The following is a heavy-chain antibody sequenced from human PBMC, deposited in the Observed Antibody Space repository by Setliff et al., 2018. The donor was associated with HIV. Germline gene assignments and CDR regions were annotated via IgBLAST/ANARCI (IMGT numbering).Heavy chain of an antibody. CDR2: IYYSGST. D-gene: IGHD3-9*01. CDR1: GYSISSYY. J-gene: IGHJ6*03. CDR3: TRHTAVNISPSGLGYYYIDV. V-gene: IGHV4-59*08. Sequence: SETLSLTCVVSGYSISSYYWSWIRQHPGKGLEYIGYIYYSGSTYYSPSLKSRLIMSIDTSKNQFSLNLSSVTAADTAVYYCTRHTAVNISPSGLGYYYIDVWAKGTSVTVSS.